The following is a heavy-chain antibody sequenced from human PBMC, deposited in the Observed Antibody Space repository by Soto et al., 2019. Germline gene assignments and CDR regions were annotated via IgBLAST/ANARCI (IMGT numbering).Heavy chain of an antibody. CDR3: AMTTVTFPAYFAF. CDR1: GASITSSSYY. Sequence: PSETLSLTCTVSGASITSSSYYWCCVRKPPGLGLAWIGTIYNNGSTYYSPSLKSRVTISVDTSKNHFSLSLRSVTAADTAMYHCAMTTVTFPAYFAFWAREPWAPSP. J-gene: IGHJ4*02. CDR2: IYNNGST. D-gene: IGHD4-17*01. V-gene: IGHV4-39*01.